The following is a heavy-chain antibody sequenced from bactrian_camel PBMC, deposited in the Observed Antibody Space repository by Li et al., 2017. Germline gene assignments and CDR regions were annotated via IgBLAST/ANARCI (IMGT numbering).Heavy chain of an antibody. Sequence: VQLVESGGGSVQAGGSLRLSCEVSGYTYPRGCLGWFRQASGKEREGVATITLETGNTDYADSVKGRFTISGDAANNMVYLQMNSLKPEDTATYYCTVGSKWTCAAGSWWQVPFYSDWGQGTQVTVS. J-gene: IGHJ4*01. CDR3: TVGSKWTCAAGSWWQVPFYSD. V-gene: IGHV3S40*01. D-gene: IGHD7*01. CDR2: ITLETGNT. CDR1: GYTYPRGC.